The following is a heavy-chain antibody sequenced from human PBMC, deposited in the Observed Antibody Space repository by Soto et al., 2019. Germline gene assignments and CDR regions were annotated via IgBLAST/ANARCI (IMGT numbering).Heavy chain of an antibody. CDR1: GYAFTTYG. CDR2: ISAHNGNT. Sequence: QVHLVQSGAEVKKPGASVKVSCKGSGYAFTTYGITWVRQAPGQGLEWMGWISAHNGNTNYAQKLQGRVTVTRDTSTSTADMELRSLRSDDPAVYYWARGRYGDYWGQGALVTVSS. J-gene: IGHJ4*02. V-gene: IGHV1-18*01. D-gene: IGHD1-1*01. CDR3: ARGRYGDY.